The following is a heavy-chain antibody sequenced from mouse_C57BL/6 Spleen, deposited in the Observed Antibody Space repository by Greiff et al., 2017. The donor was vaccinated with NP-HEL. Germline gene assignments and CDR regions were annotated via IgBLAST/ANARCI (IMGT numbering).Heavy chain of an antibody. D-gene: IGHD4-1*01. CDR2: IWTGGGT. J-gene: IGHJ4*01. CDR1: GFSLTSYA. Sequence: VHLVESGPGLVAPSQSLSITCTVSGFSLTSYAISWVRQPPGKGLEWLGVIWTGGGTNYNSALKSRLSISKDNSKSQVFLKMNSLQTDDTARYYCARNLAAGTDYAMDYWGQGTSVTVSS. CDR3: ARNLAAGTDYAMDY. V-gene: IGHV2-9-1*01.